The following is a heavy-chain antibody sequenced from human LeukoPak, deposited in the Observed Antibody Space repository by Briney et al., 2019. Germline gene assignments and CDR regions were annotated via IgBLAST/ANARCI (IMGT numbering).Heavy chain of an antibody. Sequence: PSETLSLTCTVSGGSICSSSYYWGWIRQSPGKGLEWIGSIYYSGSTYYNPSLKSRVTISVDTSKNQFSLKLSSVTAADTAVYYCARLSDYGEGLDYWGQGTLVTVSS. D-gene: IGHD4-17*01. CDR1: GGSICSSSYY. CDR2: IYYSGST. V-gene: IGHV4-39*01. CDR3: ARLSDYGEGLDY. J-gene: IGHJ4*02.